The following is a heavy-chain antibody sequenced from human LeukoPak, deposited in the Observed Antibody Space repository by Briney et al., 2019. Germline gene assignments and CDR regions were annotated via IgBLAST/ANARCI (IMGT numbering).Heavy chain of an antibody. CDR2: IIPIFGTA. J-gene: IGHJ5*02. CDR1: GGTFSSYA. V-gene: IGHV1-69*13. CDR3: ARALYGSGSLTEFDP. Sequence: EASVKVSCKASGGTFSSYAISWVRQAPGQGLEWMGGIIPIFGTANYAQKFQGRVTITADESTSTAYMELSSLRSEDTAVYYCARALYGSGSLTEFDPWGQGTLVTVSS. D-gene: IGHD3-10*01.